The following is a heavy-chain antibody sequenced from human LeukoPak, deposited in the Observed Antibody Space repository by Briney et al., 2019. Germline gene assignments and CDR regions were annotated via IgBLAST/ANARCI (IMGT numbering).Heavy chain of an antibody. CDR1: GFTFSSYA. V-gene: IGHV3-30-3*01. D-gene: IGHD2-15*01. CDR2: ISYDGSNK. CDR3: ARDRCSGGSCYGYYYGMDV. J-gene: IGHJ6*02. Sequence: GGALRHSCAASGFTFSSYAMHWVRQAPGKGLEGVAVISYDGSNKYYADSVKGRFTISRDKSKNTLYLQMNSLRAEDTAVYYCARDRCSGGSCYGYYYGMDVWGQGTTVTVSS.